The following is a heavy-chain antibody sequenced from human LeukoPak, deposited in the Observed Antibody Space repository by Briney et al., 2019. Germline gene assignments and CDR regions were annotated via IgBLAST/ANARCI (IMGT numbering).Heavy chain of an antibody. J-gene: IGHJ4*02. D-gene: IGHD1-26*01. Sequence: SETLSLTCAVYGGSFSGYYWSWIRQPPGKGLEWIGEINHSGSTNYNPSLKSRVTTSVDTSKNQFSLKLSSVTAADTAVYYCARARGWRGHFDYWGQGTLVTVSS. CDR1: GGSFSGYY. CDR3: ARARGWRGHFDY. CDR2: INHSGST. V-gene: IGHV4-34*01.